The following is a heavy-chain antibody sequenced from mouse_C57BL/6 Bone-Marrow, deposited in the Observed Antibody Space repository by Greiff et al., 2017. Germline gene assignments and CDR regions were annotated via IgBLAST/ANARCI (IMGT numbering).Heavy chain of an antibody. CDR2: IDPSDSYT. CDR3: ARPYDGYFFAY. J-gene: IGHJ3*01. V-gene: IGHV1-59*01. CDR1: GYTFTSYW. D-gene: IGHD2-3*01. Sequence: VQLQQPGAELVRPGTSVKLSCKASGYTFTSYWMHWVKQRPGQGLEWIGVIDPSDSYTTYNQKFKGKATLTVDTSSSTAYMLFSSLTSEDSAVYYCARPYDGYFFAYWVQGTLVTVSA.